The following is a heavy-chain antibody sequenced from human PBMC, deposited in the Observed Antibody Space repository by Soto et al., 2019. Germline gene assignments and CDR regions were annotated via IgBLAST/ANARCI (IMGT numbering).Heavy chain of an antibody. V-gene: IGHV4-30-4*01. CDR1: GGSIISGDYY. Sequence: SATLSLTCTFSGGSIISGDYYWSLIRQARGSGLEWIGYFYYSGNTYYKTPLKRRVTIAVDTSKNQFSLKLRYVTAADTAVYYYDRGGYYGSGSPEAIDIWGQGTMVTVS. J-gene: IGHJ3*02. CDR3: DRGGYYGSGSPEAIDI. CDR2: FYYSGNT. D-gene: IGHD3-10*01.